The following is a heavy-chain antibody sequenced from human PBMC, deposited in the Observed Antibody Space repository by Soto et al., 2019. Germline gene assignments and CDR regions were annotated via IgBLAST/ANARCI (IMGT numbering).Heavy chain of an antibody. V-gene: IGHV4-39*01. CDR1: GGSISSSSYY. CDR3: AIEKVGATSVHVFDI. D-gene: IGHD1-26*01. CDR2: IYYSGST. Sequence: PSQTLSLTSTVAGGSISSSSYYWVLKRKPPGKGLEWIGSIYYSGSTYYNPSLKSRVTISVDTSKNQFSLKLSSVTAADTAVYYCAIEKVGATSVHVFDIWGQGTMVTVSS. J-gene: IGHJ3*02.